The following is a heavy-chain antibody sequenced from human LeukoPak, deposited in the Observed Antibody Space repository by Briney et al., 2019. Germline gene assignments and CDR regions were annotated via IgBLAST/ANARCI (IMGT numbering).Heavy chain of an antibody. D-gene: IGHD6-6*01. Sequence: ASVKVSCKASGYTFTGYYMHWVRQAPGQGLEWMGWISPNSGGTNYAQKFQGRVTMTRDTSISTAYMELSRLRSDDTAVYYCATWRYSSSGVDYWGQGTLVTVSS. CDR2: ISPNSGGT. CDR3: ATWRYSSSGVDY. CDR1: GYTFTGYY. V-gene: IGHV1-2*02. J-gene: IGHJ4*02.